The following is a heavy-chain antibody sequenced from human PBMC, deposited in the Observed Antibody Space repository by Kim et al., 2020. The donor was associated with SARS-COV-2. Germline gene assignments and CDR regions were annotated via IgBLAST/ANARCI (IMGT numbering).Heavy chain of an antibody. V-gene: IGHV3-74*03. D-gene: IGHD1-26*01. J-gene: IGHJ3*02. CDR3: ARGLLGTYSFDI. Sequence: TYADSVKGRFTISRDNAKNTLYLQMNSLRAEDTAVYYCARGLLGTYSFDIWGQGTMVIVSS.